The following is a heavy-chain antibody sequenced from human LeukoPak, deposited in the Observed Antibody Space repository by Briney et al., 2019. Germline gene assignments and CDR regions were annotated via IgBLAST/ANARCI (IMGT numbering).Heavy chain of an antibody. CDR3: AKGRYDFWASNWFDP. CDR2: ISGSGGST. D-gene: IGHD3-3*01. J-gene: IGHJ5*02. V-gene: IGHV3-23*01. Sequence: SGGSLRLSCAASGFTFSSYAMSWVRQAPGKGLEWVSAISGSGGSTYYADSVKGRFTISRDNSKNTLYLQMNSLRAEDTAVYYCAKGRYDFWASNWFDPWGQGTLVTVSS. CDR1: GFTFSSYA.